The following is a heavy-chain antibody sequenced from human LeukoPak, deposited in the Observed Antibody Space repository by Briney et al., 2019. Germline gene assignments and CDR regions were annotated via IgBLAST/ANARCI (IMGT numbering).Heavy chain of an antibody. J-gene: IGHJ4*02. D-gene: IGHD6-25*01. CDR2: IKHDGSEK. Sequence: GGSLRLSCAASGFTFSRHWMTWVRQAPGKGLEWVANIKHDGSEKNYVDSVKGRFTISRDNAKNSLYLQMNSLRAEDTAIYYCTWGVGSVSWGQGTLVTVSS. CDR1: GFTFSRHW. V-gene: IGHV3-7*03. CDR3: TWGVGSVS.